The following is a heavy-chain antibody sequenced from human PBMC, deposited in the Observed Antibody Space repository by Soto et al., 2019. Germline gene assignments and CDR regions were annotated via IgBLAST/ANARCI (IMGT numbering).Heavy chain of an antibody. CDR1: GGTFSSYT. CDR3: ARDPQGGLYYMDV. J-gene: IGHJ6*03. D-gene: IGHD3-16*01. V-gene: IGHV1-69*04. Sequence: ASVKVSCKASGGTFSSYTISWVRQAPGQGLEWMGRIIPILGIANYAQKFQGRVTITADKSTSTAYMELSSLRSEDTAVYYCARDPQGGLYYMDVWGKGTTVTVSS. CDR2: IIPILGIA.